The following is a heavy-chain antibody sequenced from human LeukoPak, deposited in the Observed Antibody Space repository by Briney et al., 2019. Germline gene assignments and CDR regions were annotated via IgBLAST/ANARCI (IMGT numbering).Heavy chain of an antibody. V-gene: IGHV4-39*01. CDR2: IYYSGST. J-gene: IGHJ3*02. CDR3: ARPDGELDAFDI. D-gene: IGHD3-10*01. CDR1: GYSISSSSYY. Sequence: SETLSLTCTVSGYSISSSSYYWGWIRRPPGKGLEWIGSIYYSGSTYYNPSRNSRATISVDTSKNQFSLKLSSVTAADTAVYYCARPDGELDAFDIWGQGTMVTVSS.